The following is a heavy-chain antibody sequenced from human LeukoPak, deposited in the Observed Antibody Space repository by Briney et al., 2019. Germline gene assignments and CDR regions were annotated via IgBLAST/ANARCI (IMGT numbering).Heavy chain of an antibody. Sequence: GGSLRLSCAASGFTVSSKYMSWVRQAPGKGLAGVSIFYSGRDSTYYAGSVKGRFNISRDNCNNTMYLQMNTLRAEDTAVYYCARVLGGEEEVDAFDIWGQRTMVTVSS. CDR1: GFTVSSKY. CDR3: ARVLGGEEEVDAFDI. J-gene: IGHJ3*02. CDR2: FYSGRDST. V-gene: IGHV3-66*01. D-gene: IGHD3-10*01.